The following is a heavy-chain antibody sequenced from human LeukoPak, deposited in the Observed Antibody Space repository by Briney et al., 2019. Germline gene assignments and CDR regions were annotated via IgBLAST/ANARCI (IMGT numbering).Heavy chain of an antibody. D-gene: IGHD2-15*01. CDR1: GFTFSNHA. J-gene: IGHJ4*02. Sequence: GGSLRLSCTASGFTFSNHAMTWVRQAPGKGLEWVSSMSSGGTYIYYADSMRGRFTISRDNAKNSLYLVMNSLRAEDTATYYCARDRPTGASRVFVVQWGQGTLVTVSS. CDR3: ARDRPTGASRVFVVQ. V-gene: IGHV3-21*01. CDR2: MSSGGTYI.